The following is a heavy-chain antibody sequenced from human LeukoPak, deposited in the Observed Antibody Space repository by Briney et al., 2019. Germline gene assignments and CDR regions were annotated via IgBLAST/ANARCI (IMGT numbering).Heavy chain of an antibody. CDR1: GGSFSGYY. V-gene: IGHV4-34*01. Sequence: SETLSLTCAVYGGSFSGYYWSWIRQPPGKGLEWIGEINHSGSTNYNPSLKSRVTISVDTSKNQFSLKLSSVTAADTAVYYWARRNVVPAAMWWGQAAGTDYFDYWGQGTLVTASS. D-gene: IGHD2-2*01. CDR2: INHSGST. J-gene: IGHJ4*02. CDR3: ARRNVVPAAMWWGQAAGTDYFDY.